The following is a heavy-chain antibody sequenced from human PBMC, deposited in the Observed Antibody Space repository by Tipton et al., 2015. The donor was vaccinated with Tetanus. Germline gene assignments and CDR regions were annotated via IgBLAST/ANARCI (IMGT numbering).Heavy chain of an antibody. J-gene: IGHJ4*02. CDR1: GGSISSDGYY. D-gene: IGHD1-26*01. CDR3: ARDRARGARGWNFFDY. V-gene: IGHV4-31*03. CDR2: IYNSGSP. Sequence: GLVKPSQTLSLTCTVSGGSISSDGYYWSWIRQHPGKGLEWIGEIYNSGSPYYNPSLKSRVTILVDTTKNQFSLKLKTVTDADTAVYYCARDRARGARGWNFFDYWGQGSLVPVSP.